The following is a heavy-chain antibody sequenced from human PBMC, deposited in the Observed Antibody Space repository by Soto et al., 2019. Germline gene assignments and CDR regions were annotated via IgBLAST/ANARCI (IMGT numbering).Heavy chain of an antibody. CDR2: IFSSGRT. CDR1: GASLRSSY. Sequence: VQLQESGPGLVKPSETLSLSCTVSGASLRSSYWSWVRQPAGKGLEWIGHIFSSGRTSYNPSLKNRLTLSIDTSKNLFSLNLSSVTAADTAVYYCAKGWDEKYFDSWGQGSLVTVSS. CDR3: AKGWDEKYFDS. J-gene: IGHJ4*02. V-gene: IGHV4-4*07. D-gene: IGHD1-26*01.